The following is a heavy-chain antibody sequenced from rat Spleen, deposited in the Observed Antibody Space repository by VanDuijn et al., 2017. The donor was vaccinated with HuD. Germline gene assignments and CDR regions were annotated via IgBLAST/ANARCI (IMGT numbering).Heavy chain of an antibody. Sequence: EVQLVESGGGFVQPGRSLKLSCAASGFTFSNYGMAWVSQTPTKGQEWVGSITYDGSGTYYRDSVRGRFTISRDDSKSTLYLQMDSLRSEDTATYYCARETGYNSYFDYWGQGVMVTVSS. J-gene: IGHJ2*01. V-gene: IGHV5-29*01. CDR3: ARETGYNSYFDY. CDR1: GFTFSNYG. D-gene: IGHD1-4*01. CDR2: ITYDGSGT.